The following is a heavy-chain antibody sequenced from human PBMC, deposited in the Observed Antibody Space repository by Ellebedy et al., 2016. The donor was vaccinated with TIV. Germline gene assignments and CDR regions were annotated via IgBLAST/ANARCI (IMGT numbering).Heavy chain of an antibody. CDR2: IYPGDSDA. CDR1: GYRFTSHW. J-gene: IGHJ4*02. D-gene: IGHD6-19*01. CDR3: VRLRDALAGELDY. V-gene: IGHV5-51*01. Sequence: GESLKISXQTSGYRFTSHWIAWVRQQPGKGLEWVGFIYPGDSDARYSPSFQGQVTISSDTSITTAYLQWRGLKASDTAMFYCVRLRDALAGELDYWGQGTLVTVSS.